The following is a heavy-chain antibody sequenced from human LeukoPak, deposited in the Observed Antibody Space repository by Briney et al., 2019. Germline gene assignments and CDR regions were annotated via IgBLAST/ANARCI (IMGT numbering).Heavy chain of an antibody. CDR1: GGTFSNYP. V-gene: IGHV1-69*06. CDR2: IIAIFGSA. J-gene: IGHJ3*02. Sequence: ASVKVSCKVSGGTFSNYPISWVRQAPGQGLEWMGGIIAIFGSANYAQKFQGRVTITADKSTSTAYMELSSLRSEDTAVYYCARPSCSGGSCQIDAFDIWGQGTMVTVSS. D-gene: IGHD2-15*01. CDR3: ARPSCSGGSCQIDAFDI.